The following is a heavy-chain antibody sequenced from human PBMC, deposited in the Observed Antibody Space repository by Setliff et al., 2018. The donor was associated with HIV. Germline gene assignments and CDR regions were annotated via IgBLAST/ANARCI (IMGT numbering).Heavy chain of an antibody. Sequence: SETLSLTCTVSGGSLSSSNYYCGWIRQPPGKGLEWIGSIYYSGATYYKPSLKSRLTIAIDTSKNQFSLKLRSVTAADTAVYYRAREDIAVASAFDIWGQGTMVTVS. D-gene: IGHD6-19*01. V-gene: IGHV4-39*02. CDR2: IYYSGAT. J-gene: IGHJ3*02. CDR1: GGSLSSSNYY. CDR3: AREDIAVASAFDI.